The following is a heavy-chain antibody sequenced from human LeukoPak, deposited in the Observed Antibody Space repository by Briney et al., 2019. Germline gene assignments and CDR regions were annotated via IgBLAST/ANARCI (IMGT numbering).Heavy chain of an antibody. J-gene: IGHJ4*02. CDR3: ARGVTTDVY. CDR2: INTDGSAT. Sequence: GGSLRLSCAASGFTFSTHWIHWVRQAPGKGLVWVSRINTDGSATTYADSVKGRFTISRDNAKNTVYLQMNSLRAEDTAVYYCARGVTTDVYWGQGTLVTVSS. V-gene: IGHV3-74*01. CDR1: GFTFSTHW. D-gene: IGHD4-17*01.